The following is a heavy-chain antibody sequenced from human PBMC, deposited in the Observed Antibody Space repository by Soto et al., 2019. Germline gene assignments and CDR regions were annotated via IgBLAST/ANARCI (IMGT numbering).Heavy chain of an antibody. CDR2: IYHSGST. CDR3: AKRDYSNYVFDY. J-gene: IGHJ4*02. CDR1: SVSISSGNW. V-gene: IGHV4-4*02. D-gene: IGHD4-4*01. Sequence: SETLSLTCAVSSVSISSGNWWSWVRQPPGKGLEWIGEIYHSGSTNYNPSLKSRVTISVDKSKNQFSLKVSSVTAADTAVYYCAKRDYSNYVFDYWGQGTLVTVSS.